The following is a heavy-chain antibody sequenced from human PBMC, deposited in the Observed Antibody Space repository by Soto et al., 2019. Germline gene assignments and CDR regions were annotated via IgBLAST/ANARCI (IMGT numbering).Heavy chain of an antibody. CDR3: ARRPKAIVVANY. D-gene: IGHD2-15*01. CDR1: GGSFSDDY. V-gene: IGHV4-34*01. J-gene: IGHJ4*02. CDR2: INHSGST. Sequence: QVQLQQWGEGLLKPSETLSLTCAVYGGSFSDDYWSWIRQPPRKGLEWIGEINHSGSTSYNPSLKSLATISVDTSKNHISLKPSSVTAADTAVYYCARRPKAIVVANYWGQGTLVTVAS.